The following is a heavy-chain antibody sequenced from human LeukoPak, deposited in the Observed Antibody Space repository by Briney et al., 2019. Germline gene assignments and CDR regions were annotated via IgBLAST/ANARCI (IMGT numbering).Heavy chain of an antibody. CDR1: GFTVTSNF. Sequence: GGSLRLSCAVSGFTVTSNFMSWVRQAPGKGLEWVSVIYDRGDTYYADSVKGRFSISRDKSKNTLYLQMNSLRPEDTAVYYCATEYDNLDDYFDYWGQGTLVIVSS. V-gene: IGHV3-66*03. J-gene: IGHJ4*02. CDR2: IYDRGDT. D-gene: IGHD1-1*01. CDR3: ATEYDNLDDYFDY.